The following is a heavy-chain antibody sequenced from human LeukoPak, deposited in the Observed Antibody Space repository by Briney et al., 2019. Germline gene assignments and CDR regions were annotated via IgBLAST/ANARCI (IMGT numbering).Heavy chain of an antibody. Sequence: GGSLRLSCAASGFTFSSYWMSWVRQAPGKGLEWVANIRQDGGEKYYADSVKGRFTISRDNAKNSLYLQMNSLRAEDAAVFYCARSDGVTGIKTYYYYYMDVWGKGTTVTVSS. CDR1: GFTFSSYW. CDR2: IRQDGGEK. CDR3: ARSDGVTGIKTYYYYYMDV. D-gene: IGHD1-1*01. J-gene: IGHJ6*03. V-gene: IGHV3-7*01.